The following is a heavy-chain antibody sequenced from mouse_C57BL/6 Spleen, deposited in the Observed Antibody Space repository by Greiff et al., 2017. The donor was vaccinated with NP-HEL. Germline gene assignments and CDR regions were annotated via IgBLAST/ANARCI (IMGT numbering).Heavy chain of an antibody. J-gene: IGHJ2*01. V-gene: IGHV1-81*01. CDR1: GYTFTSYG. CDR3: ARREAQDFDY. D-gene: IGHD1-3*01. Sequence: LVESGAELARPGASVKLSCKASGYTFTSYGISWVKQRTGQGLEWIGEIYPRSGNTYYNEKFKGKATLTADKSSSTAYMELRSLTSEDSAVYFCARREAQDFDYWGQGTTLTVSS. CDR2: IYPRSGNT.